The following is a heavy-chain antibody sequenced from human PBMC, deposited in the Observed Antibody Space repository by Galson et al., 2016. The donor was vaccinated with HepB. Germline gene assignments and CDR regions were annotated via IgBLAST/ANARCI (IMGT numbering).Heavy chain of an antibody. Sequence: SETLSPTCAVSCGSVSLGACDDPWWTSVRQPPGKGLEWVGDIHHGRGTNYNPSLKNRVTTSMHSSENQFSRRLNSVTAADTAIYYCATRHYHLFDWGHGILVTVSS. V-gene: IGHV4-4*02. D-gene: IGHD3-3*01. J-gene: IGHJ4*01. CDR1: CGSVSLGACDDPW. CDR3: ATRHYHLFD. CDR2: IHHGRGT.